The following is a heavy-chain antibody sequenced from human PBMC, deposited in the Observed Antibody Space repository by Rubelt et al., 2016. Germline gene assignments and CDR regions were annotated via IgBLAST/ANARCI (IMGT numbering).Heavy chain of an antibody. V-gene: IGHV4-34*01. CDR1: GGSFSGYY. J-gene: IGHJ6*02. CDR3: ARGRRGSSSWLGRDYYGMEV. Sequence: QVQPQQWGAGLLKPSETLSLTCAVYGGSFSGYYWSWIRQPPGKGLEWIGEINHSGSTNYNPSLKSRVTISVDTSKSQFSRKRGSVTGADTAVYYCARGRRGSSSWLGRDYYGMEVWGQGTTVTVSS. D-gene: IGHD6-13*01. CDR2: INHSGST.